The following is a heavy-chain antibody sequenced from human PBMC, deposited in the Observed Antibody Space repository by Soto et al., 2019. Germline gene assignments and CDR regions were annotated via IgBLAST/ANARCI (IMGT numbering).Heavy chain of an antibody. V-gene: IGHV1-69*02. CDR1: GGTFSSYT. Sequence: QVQLVQSGAEVKKPGSSVKVSCKASGGTFSSYTISWVRQAPGQGLEWMGRISPILGIANYAQKFQGRVTITADKSTSTAYMELSSLRSEDTAVYYCARVSSSGGFDYWGQGTLVTVSS. D-gene: IGHD6-19*01. CDR3: ARVSSSGGFDY. CDR2: ISPILGIA. J-gene: IGHJ4*02.